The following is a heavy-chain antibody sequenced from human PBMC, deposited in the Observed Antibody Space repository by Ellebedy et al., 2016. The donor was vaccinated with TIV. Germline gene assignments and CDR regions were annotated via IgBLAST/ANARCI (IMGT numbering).Heavy chain of an antibody. CDR3: VRRASYGDYAVQVNPWFDP. CDR2: IRQEGDEI. Sequence: PGGSLRLSCAASGFNFRSYWMTWVRQAPGKGLEWVAKIRQEGDEIYYVESVKGRFTISRDNAKNSLFLQMNSLRVEDTAVYYWVRRASYGDYAVQVNPWFDPWGQGTLVTVSS. D-gene: IGHD1-26*01. J-gene: IGHJ5*02. CDR1: GFNFRSYW. V-gene: IGHV3-7*01.